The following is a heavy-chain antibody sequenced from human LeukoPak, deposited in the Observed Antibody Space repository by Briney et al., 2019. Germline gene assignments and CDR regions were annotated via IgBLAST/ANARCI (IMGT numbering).Heavy chain of an antibody. V-gene: IGHV4-34*01. CDR2: INHSGST. CDR1: GGSFSGYY. D-gene: IGHD3-10*01. Sequence: KPSETLSLTCAVYGGSFSGYYWSWIRQPPGKGLEWIGEINHSGSTNYNPSLKSRVTISVDTSKNQFSLKLSSVTAADTAVYYCAREGAMVRGVMGFDPWGQGTLVTVSS. CDR3: AREGAMVRGVMGFDP. J-gene: IGHJ5*02.